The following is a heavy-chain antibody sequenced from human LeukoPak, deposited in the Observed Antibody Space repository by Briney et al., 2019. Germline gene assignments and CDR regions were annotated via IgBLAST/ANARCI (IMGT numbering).Heavy chain of an antibody. CDR2: IYPRGST. CDR3: ARFSPRAMGNYLDF. CDR1: GGSISSGDYY. V-gene: IGHV4-30-2*01. Sequence: SETLSLTCTVSGGSISSGDYYWSWIRQPPGKGLEWIGYIYPRGSTYYNPSLKSRVILSLDKSANQFSLNLSSVTAADTAVYYCARFSPRAMGNYLDFWGQGTLVTVSS. D-gene: IGHD7-27*01. J-gene: IGHJ4*02.